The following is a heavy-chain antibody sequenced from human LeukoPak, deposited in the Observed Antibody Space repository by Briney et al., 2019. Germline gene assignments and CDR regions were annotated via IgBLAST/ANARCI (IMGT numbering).Heavy chain of an antibody. CDR3: ARDFWDDFEYFDL. CDR1: GITLSNYG. Sequence: GGSLRLSCAVSGITLSNYGMSWVRQAPGKGLEWVAGISDSGGSTNYADSVKGRVSISRDNSKNTLYLQMNSLRVEDTALYYCARDFWDDFEYFDLWGRGTLVTVSS. J-gene: IGHJ2*01. D-gene: IGHD3-3*01. CDR2: ISDSGGST. V-gene: IGHV3-23*01.